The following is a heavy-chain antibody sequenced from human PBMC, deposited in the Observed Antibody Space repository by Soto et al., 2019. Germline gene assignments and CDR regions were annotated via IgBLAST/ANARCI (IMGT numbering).Heavy chain of an antibody. V-gene: IGHV3-21*01. D-gene: IGHD6-13*01. CDR3: ARTYSNYNWFDP. J-gene: IGHJ5*02. CDR1: GFTFSSYS. Sequence: PGGSLRLSCAASGFTFSSYSMNWVRQAPGKGLEWVSSISSSSSYIYYADSMKGRFTISRDNAKNSLYLQMNSLRAEDTAVYYCARTYSNYNWFDPWGQGTLVTVSS. CDR2: ISSSSSYI.